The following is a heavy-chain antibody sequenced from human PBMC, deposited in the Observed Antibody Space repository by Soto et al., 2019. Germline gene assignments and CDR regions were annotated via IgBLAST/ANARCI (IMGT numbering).Heavy chain of an antibody. J-gene: IGHJ5*02. CDR2: ISSNSAYI. CDR1: GFTFRSFT. D-gene: IGHD6-13*01. Sequence: VGSLRLSCAASGFTFRSFTMNWVRQAPGKGLEWVSTISSNSAYIYYTDALRGRFTISRDNAKNSLHLQMNSLRAEDTAVYYCTRDASRDSSARGWFDPWGPGTLVAVSS. V-gene: IGHV3-21*01. CDR3: TRDASRDSSARGWFDP.